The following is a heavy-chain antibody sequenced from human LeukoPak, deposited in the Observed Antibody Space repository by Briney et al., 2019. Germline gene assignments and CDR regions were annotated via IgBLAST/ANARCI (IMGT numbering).Heavy chain of an antibody. V-gene: IGHV1-24*01. D-gene: IGHD2-2*01. CDR2: FDPEDGET. Sequence: ASVKVSCKVSGYTLTELSMHWVRQAPGKGLEWMGGFDPEDGETIYAQKLQGRVTMTTDTSTSTAYMELRSLRSDDTAVYYCARASEVVVPAAISRGSQFDYWGQGTLVTVSS. CDR3: ARASEVVVPAAISRGSQFDY. J-gene: IGHJ4*02. CDR1: GYTLTELS.